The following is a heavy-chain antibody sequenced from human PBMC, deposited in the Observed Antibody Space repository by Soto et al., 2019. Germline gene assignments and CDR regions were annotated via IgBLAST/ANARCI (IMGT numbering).Heavy chain of an antibody. CDR1: GFTFSSYA. CDR3: AGRYYDFWSGSQTLGY. J-gene: IGHJ4*02. CDR2: ISGSGGST. V-gene: IGHV3-23*01. D-gene: IGHD3-3*01. Sequence: GGSLRLSCAASGFTFSSYAMSWVRQAPGKGLEWVSAISGSGGSTYYADSVKGRFTISRDNSKNTLYLQMNSLRAEDTAVYYCAGRYYDFWSGSQTLGYWGQGTLVTVSS.